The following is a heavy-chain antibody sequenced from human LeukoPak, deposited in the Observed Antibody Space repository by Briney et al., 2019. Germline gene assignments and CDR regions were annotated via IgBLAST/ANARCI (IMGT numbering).Heavy chain of an antibody. CDR1: GRSFYGYY. D-gene: IGHD5-18*01. V-gene: IGHV4-34*01. Sequence: SETLSLTCAVCGRSFYGYYWLWMRPPPGKGREWIGEINHSGSTNYNPSLQSRVSISVETSKTQFSLNRSSVTAAGTAGYCCARARAMVDYWGQGTLVTVSS. CDR3: ARARAMVDY. CDR2: INHSGST. J-gene: IGHJ4*02.